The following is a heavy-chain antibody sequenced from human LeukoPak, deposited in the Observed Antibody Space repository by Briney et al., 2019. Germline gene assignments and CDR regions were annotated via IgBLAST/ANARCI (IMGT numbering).Heavy chain of an antibody. Sequence: SETLSLTCTVSGGSISSSSYYWGWIRQPPGKGLEWIGSIYYSGSTYYNPSLKSRVTISVDTSKNQFSLQLNSVTPEDTAVYYCARDRLRVPGSNYYSSSWYLEEVLFDYWGQGTLVTVSS. D-gene: IGHD6-13*01. CDR2: IYYSGST. J-gene: IGHJ4*02. V-gene: IGHV4-39*02. CDR3: ARDRLRVPGSNYYSSSWYLEEVLFDY. CDR1: GGSISSSSYY.